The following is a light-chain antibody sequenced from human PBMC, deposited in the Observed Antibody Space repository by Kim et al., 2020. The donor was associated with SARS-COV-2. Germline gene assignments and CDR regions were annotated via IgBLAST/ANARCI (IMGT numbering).Light chain of an antibody. CDR1: STDVGDYIY. J-gene: IGLJ1*01. CDR3: SSYRSSGYV. V-gene: IGLV2-14*03. Sequence: QSALTQPASVSGSPGQSIAISCTRTSTDVGDYIYVSWYQQHPGKAPKLMIYDVSKRPSGVSNRFSGSKSGNTASLTISGLQADDEAGYYCSSYRSSGYVFGAGTKVTVL. CDR2: DVS.